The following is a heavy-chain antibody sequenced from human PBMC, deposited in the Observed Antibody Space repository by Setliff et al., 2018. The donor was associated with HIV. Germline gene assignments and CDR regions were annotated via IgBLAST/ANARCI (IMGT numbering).Heavy chain of an antibody. CDR3: ARGVKFDY. CDR2: IYTSGST. J-gene: IGHJ4*02. D-gene: IGHD3-3*01. Sequence: ETLSLTCAVYGGSFSGYYWSWIRQPAGKGLEWIGHIYTSGSTNYNPSLKSRVTISADTSRNQFSLKLTSVTAADTAIYYCARGVKFDYWGQGTQVTVSS. V-gene: IGHV4-59*10. CDR1: GGSFSGYY.